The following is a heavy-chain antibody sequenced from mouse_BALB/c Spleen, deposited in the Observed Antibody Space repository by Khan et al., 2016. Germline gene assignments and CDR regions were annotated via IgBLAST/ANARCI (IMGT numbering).Heavy chain of an antibody. CDR1: GYTFTNYG. CDR2: INTYTGEP. V-gene: IGHV9-3-1*01. Sequence: QIQLVQSGPELKKPGETVRISCKASGYTFTNYGRNWVKQAPGKGLKWRGWINTYTGEPTYADDFKGRLAFSLETSASTAYLQINNLKKEDTATYFCARPDYGSSRGFAYWGQGTLVTVSA. J-gene: IGHJ3*01. D-gene: IGHD1-1*01. CDR3: ARPDYGSSRGFAY.